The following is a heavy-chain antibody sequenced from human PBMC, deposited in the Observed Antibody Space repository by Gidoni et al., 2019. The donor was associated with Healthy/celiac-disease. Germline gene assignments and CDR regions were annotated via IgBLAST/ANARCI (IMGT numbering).Heavy chain of an antibody. Sequence: QVQLVESGGGVVQPGKSLRLYCAAPGFTFSTYAMHWVRQATGKGLEWVAVISDDGNNKYYAYSVEGRFTISRDNSKNTLILQMDSLIVEDTAVYYCACITTRPGDPFDIWGQGAMVTVSS. V-gene: IGHV3-30-3*01. CDR2: ISDDGNNK. CDR1: GFTFSTYA. D-gene: IGHD6-6*01. J-gene: IGHJ3*02. CDR3: ACITTRPGDPFDI.